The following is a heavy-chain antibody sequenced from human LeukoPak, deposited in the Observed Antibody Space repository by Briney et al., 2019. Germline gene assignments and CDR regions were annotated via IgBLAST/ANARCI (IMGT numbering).Heavy chain of an antibody. J-gene: IGHJ4*02. CDR3: ARHRAYSSSSHFDY. CDR2: IYYTGST. D-gene: IGHD6-6*01. V-gene: IGHV4-59*08. Sequence: PAETLSLTCSVSGGSISSLYLSWIRQPPGKGLEWIGYIYYTGSTNYNPSLKSRVTMFVDMSKHQFHLRLSSVTAADTAVYYCARHRAYSSSSHFDYWGQGTLVTVSS. CDR1: GGSISSLY.